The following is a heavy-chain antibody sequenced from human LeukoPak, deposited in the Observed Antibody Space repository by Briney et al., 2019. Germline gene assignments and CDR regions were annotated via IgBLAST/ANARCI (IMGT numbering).Heavy chain of an antibody. V-gene: IGHV1-18*01. CDR3: ARDRGAVASFDY. CDR1: GYSFISYG. D-gene: IGHD6-19*01. J-gene: IGHJ4*02. CDR2: ISAYNGNT. Sequence: VASVKVSCKASGYSFISYGISWARQAPGQGLEWMGWISAYNGNTNYAQKLQGRVTMTTDTSTSTAYMELRSLRSDDTAVYYCARDRGAVASFDYWGQGTLVTVSS.